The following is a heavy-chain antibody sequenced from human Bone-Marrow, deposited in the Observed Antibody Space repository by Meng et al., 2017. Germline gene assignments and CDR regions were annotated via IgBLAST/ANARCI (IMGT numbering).Heavy chain of an antibody. Sequence: GGSLRLSCAASGFTFSTSAMNWVRQAPGKGLEWVSVISGSGGSIYYADSVKGRFTISRDTSKNTLYLQMNSLRAEDTAVYYCAKGVYVSGSSYSPIDYWGQGTLVTVSS. CDR3: AKGVYVSGSSYSPIDY. V-gene: IGHV3-23*01. CDR1: GFTFSTSA. CDR2: ISGSGGSI. J-gene: IGHJ4*02. D-gene: IGHD3-10*01.